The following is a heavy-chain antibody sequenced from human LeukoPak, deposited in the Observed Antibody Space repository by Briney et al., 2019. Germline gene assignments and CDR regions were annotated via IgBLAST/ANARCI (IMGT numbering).Heavy chain of an antibody. V-gene: IGHV3-23*01. J-gene: IGHJ4*01. Sequence: PGGSLRLSCAASGFTFSSYGMHWVRQAPGKGLEWVSPLSGSGITTYYADSVKGRFTISRDNSKNTLYLQMNSLRAEDTAVYYCAKGIYSSGWSYFDYWGHGTLVTVSS. D-gene: IGHD6-19*01. CDR3: AKGIYSSGWSYFDY. CDR1: GFTFSSYG. CDR2: LSGSGITT.